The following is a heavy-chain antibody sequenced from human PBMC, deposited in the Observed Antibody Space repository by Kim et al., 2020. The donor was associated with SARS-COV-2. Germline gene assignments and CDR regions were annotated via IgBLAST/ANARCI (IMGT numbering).Heavy chain of an antibody. Sequence: SETLSLTCTVSEGSIGTYYWNWIRQPAGKGLEWIGRIFATGSTNYNPSLKSRVTMSVDTSKNQFSLKLTSVTAADTAVYYCARGRQGDVWGSYRFDSWGQGTLVTVSS. J-gene: IGHJ4*02. D-gene: IGHD3-16*02. CDR1: EGSIGTYY. V-gene: IGHV4-4*07. CDR2: IFATGST. CDR3: ARGRQGDVWGSYRFDS.